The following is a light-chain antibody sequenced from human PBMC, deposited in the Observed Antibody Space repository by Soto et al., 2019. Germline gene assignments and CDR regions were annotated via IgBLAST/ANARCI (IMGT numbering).Light chain of an antibody. CDR3: QKRNTWPPIT. CDR1: QSVRTY. CDR2: DAS. J-gene: IGKJ5*01. V-gene: IGKV3-11*01. Sequence: EIVLTQSPVPLSSSPGEIDTLACRAIQSVRTYLSWYQVKPGQAPRLLIYDASRRASGVPARFSGSGSGTDFTLTISSLEPEDFALYYCQKRNTWPPITFGQGTRLDIK.